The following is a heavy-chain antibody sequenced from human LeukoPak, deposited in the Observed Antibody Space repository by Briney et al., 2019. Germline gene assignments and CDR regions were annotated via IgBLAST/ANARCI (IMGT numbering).Heavy chain of an antibody. J-gene: IGHJ4*02. Sequence: GGFLRLSCAASGFTFSNAWMSWVRQAPGKGLERVANIKQDGSEKYYVDSVKGRFTISRDNAKNSLYLQMNSLRAEDTAVYYCARDGDTAMVYSDYWGQGTLVTVSS. V-gene: IGHV3-7*01. D-gene: IGHD5-18*01. CDR1: GFTFSNAW. CDR3: ARDGDTAMVYSDY. CDR2: IKQDGSEK.